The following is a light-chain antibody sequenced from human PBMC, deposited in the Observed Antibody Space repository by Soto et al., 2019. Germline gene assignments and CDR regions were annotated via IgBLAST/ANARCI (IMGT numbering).Light chain of an antibody. CDR3: QQYNGYPRT. Sequence: DIQMTQSPSTLSASVGDRVTITCRASQSISSWLAWYQQKPGKAPKLLIYDASSLESGVPSRFSGSGSGTEFTLTISSLQPDESATYYCQQYNGYPRTFGQGTKVEIK. CDR1: QSISSW. V-gene: IGKV1-5*01. J-gene: IGKJ1*01. CDR2: DAS.